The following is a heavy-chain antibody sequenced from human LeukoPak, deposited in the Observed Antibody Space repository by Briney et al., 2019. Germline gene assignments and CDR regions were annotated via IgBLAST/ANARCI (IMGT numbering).Heavy chain of an antibody. CDR1: GFTFSNAW. CDR3: ATERTGTTFDY. J-gene: IGHJ4*02. V-gene: IGHV3-15*01. D-gene: IGHD1-7*01. CDR2: IKSKTDGGTT. Sequence: GGSLRLSCAASGFTFSNAWMSWVRQAPGKGLEWVGRIKSKTDGGTTDNAAPVKGRFTISRDDSKNTLYLQMNSLKTEDTAVYYCATERTGTTFDYWSQGTLVIVSS.